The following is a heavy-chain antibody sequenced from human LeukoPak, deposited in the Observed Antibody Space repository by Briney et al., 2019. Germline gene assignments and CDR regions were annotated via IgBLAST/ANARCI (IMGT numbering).Heavy chain of an antibody. V-gene: IGHV4-61*08. CDR1: GGSISSGDYY. CDR3: ARASSPYNWNDGGWFDP. Sequence: SETLSLTCTVSGGSISSGDYYWGWIRQPPGKGLEWIGYIYYSGSTNYNPSLKSRVTISVDTSKNQFSLKLSSVTAADTAVYYCARASSPYNWNDGGWFDPWGQGTLVTVSS. D-gene: IGHD1-1*01. CDR2: IYYSGST. J-gene: IGHJ5*02.